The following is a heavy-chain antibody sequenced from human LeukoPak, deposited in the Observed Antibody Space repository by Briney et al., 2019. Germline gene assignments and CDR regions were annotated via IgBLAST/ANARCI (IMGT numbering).Heavy chain of an antibody. J-gene: IGHJ4*02. CDR1: GFTFSTFG. CDR2: ISGSDRSI. CDR3: AGAYSAYDPFDY. V-gene: IGHV3-23*01. Sequence: GGSLRLSCAASGFTFSTFGMTWVRQAPGKGLEWVSGISGSDRSIYYADSVKGRFTISRDNAKNTVHLQMNSLRVEDTAIYFCAGAYSAYDPFDYWGQGILVTVSS. D-gene: IGHD5-12*01.